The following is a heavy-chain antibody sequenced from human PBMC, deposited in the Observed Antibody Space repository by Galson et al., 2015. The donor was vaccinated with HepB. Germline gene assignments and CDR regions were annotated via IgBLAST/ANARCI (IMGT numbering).Heavy chain of an antibody. V-gene: IGHV1-18*04. Sequence: SVKVSCKASGYTFTSYGISWVRQAPGQGLEWMGWISAYNGNTNYAQKLQGRVTMTTDTSTSTAYMELRSLRPDDTAVYYCARLSSGWYGDAFDIWGQGTMVTVSS. D-gene: IGHD6-19*01. CDR2: ISAYNGNT. CDR1: GYTFTSYG. J-gene: IGHJ3*02. CDR3: ARLSSGWYGDAFDI.